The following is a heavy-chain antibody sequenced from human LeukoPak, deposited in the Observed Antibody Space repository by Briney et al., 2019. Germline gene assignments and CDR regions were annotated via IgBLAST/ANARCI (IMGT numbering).Heavy chain of an antibody. CDR2: IKQDGSEK. J-gene: IGHJ6*02. V-gene: IGHV3-7*01. CDR1: GFTFSNYW. D-gene: IGHD3-10*01. Sequence: LPGGSLRLSCAASGFTFSNYWMNWVRQAPGKGLEWVANIKQDGSEKYYVDSVKGRFTISRDNAKNSLYLQMNSLRAEDTAVYYCARLLLWFGESYYYYGMDVWGQGTTVTVSS. CDR3: ARLLLWFGESYYYYGMDV.